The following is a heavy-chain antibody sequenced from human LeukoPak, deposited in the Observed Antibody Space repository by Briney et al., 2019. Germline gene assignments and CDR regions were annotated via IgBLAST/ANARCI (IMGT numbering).Heavy chain of an antibody. CDR3: AREGYCSSTSCYGVYYGMDV. CDR1: GLTVSSNY. CDR2: IYSGGST. V-gene: IGHV3-66*01. D-gene: IGHD2-2*01. Sequence: GGSLRLSCAASGLTVSSNYMSWVRQAPGKGLEWVSVIYSGGSTYYADSVKGRFTISRDNSKNTLYLQMNSLRAEDTAVYYCAREGYCSSTSCYGVYYGMDVWGQGTTVTVSS. J-gene: IGHJ6*02.